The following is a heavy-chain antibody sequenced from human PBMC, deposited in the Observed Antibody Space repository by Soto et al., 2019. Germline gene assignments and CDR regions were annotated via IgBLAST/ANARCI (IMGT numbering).Heavy chain of an antibody. CDR1: GYTVTGYY. CDR2: INPNSGGT. J-gene: IGHJ4*02. Sequence: ASVKVSCKASGYTVTGYYMHWVRQAPGQGLEWMGWINPNSGGTNYAQKFQGRVTMTRDTSISTAYMELSRLRSDDTAVYYCARASSSWYVERQRGNDYWGQGTLVTVSS. V-gene: IGHV1-2*02. CDR3: ARASSSWYVERQRGNDY. D-gene: IGHD6-13*01.